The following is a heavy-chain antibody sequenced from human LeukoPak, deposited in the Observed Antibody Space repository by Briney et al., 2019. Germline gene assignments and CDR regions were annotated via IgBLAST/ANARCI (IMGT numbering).Heavy chain of an antibody. CDR3: EGRHRYYYMDV. CDR1: GGTFSSYA. V-gene: IGHV1-69*05. CDR2: IIPIFGTA. Sequence: SVKVSCKASGGTFSSYAIGWVRQAPGQGLEWMGGIIPIFGTANYAQKFQGRVTITTDESTSTAYMELSSLRSEDTAVYYCEGRHRYYYMDVWGKGTTVTVSS. J-gene: IGHJ6*03.